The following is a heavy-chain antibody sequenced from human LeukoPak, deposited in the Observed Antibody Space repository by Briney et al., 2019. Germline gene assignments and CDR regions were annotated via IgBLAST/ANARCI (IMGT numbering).Heavy chain of an antibody. J-gene: IGHJ4*02. CDR3: ARSSIAVAGYYFDY. CDR2: IYYSGST. V-gene: IGHV4-59*08. CDR1: GGSISSYH. Sequence: SETLSLTCTVSGGSISSYHWSWIRQPPGKGLEWIGYIYYSGSTNYNPSLKSRVTISVDTSKNQFSLKLSSVTAADTAVYYCARSSIAVAGYYFDYWGQGTLVTVSS. D-gene: IGHD6-19*01.